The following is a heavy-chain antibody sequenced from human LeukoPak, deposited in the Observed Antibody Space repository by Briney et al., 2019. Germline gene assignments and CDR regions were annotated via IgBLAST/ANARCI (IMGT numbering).Heavy chain of an antibody. J-gene: IGHJ4*02. Sequence: SETLSLTCTVSGGSISSSSYYWGWIRQPPGKGLEWIGSIYYSGSTYYNPSLKSRVTISVDTSKNQFSLKLSSVTAADTAAYYCARRSYSSGFRYWGQGTLVTVSS. V-gene: IGHV4-39*01. CDR3: ARRSYSSGFRY. D-gene: IGHD6-19*01. CDR2: IYYSGST. CDR1: GGSISSSSYY.